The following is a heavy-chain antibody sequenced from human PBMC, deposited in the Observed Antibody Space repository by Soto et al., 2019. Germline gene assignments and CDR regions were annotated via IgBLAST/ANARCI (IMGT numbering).Heavy chain of an antibody. V-gene: IGHV3-23*01. CDR3: AQLGLMTFSHKHYFNH. J-gene: IGHJ4*02. CDR1: EFSFDNYG. D-gene: IGHD3-16*01. Sequence: EVQLLESGGDLVQPGGSLRLSCVASEFSFDNYGMSWVRQAPGKGLEWVSAIKSDGSSTYYAASVKDRFTISRDNSKNTLYLQLNSLRADDTAVYYCAQLGLMTFSHKHYFNHWGRGTLVTVSS. CDR2: IKSDGSST.